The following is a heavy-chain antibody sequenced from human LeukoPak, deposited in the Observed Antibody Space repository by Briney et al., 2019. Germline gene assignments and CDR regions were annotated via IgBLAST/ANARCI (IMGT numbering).Heavy chain of an antibody. CDR2: INHNGNVN. CDR3: ARGGGLDV. Sequence: GSLRLSCAASGFTFDSYAMNWVRQAPGKGLEWVASINHNGNVNYYVDSVKGRFTISRDNAKNSLYLQMSNLRAEDTAVYFCARGGGLDVWGQGATVTVSS. CDR1: GFTFDSYA. V-gene: IGHV3-7*03. J-gene: IGHJ6*02. D-gene: IGHD3-16*01.